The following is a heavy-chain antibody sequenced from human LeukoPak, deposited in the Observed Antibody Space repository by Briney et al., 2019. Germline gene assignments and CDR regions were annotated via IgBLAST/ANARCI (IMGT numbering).Heavy chain of an antibody. CDR2: MSYSGST. D-gene: IGHD6-13*01. Sequence: SETLSLTCTVSGGSISSYYWSWIRQPPGKGLEWIGYMSYSGSTNYNPSLKSRVTISVDTSKNQYSLKLSSVTAADTAVYYCARGGGSSWYKDWFDPWGQGTLVTVPS. CDR1: GGSISSYY. CDR3: ARGGGSSWYKDWFDP. J-gene: IGHJ5*02. V-gene: IGHV4-59*12.